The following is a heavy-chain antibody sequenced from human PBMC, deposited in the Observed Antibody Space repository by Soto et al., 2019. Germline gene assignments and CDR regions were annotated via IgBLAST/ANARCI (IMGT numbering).Heavy chain of an antibody. CDR3: ARISPWFGERRVNYYYYYYMDV. J-gene: IGHJ6*03. V-gene: IGHV4-34*01. Sequence: SETLSLTCAVYGGSFSGYYWSWIRQPPGKGLEWIGEINHSGSTNYNPSLKSRVTISVDTSKNQFSLKLSSVTAADTAVYYCARISPWFGERRVNYYYYYYMDVWGKGTTVTVSS. D-gene: IGHD3-10*01. CDR1: GGSFSGYY. CDR2: INHSGST.